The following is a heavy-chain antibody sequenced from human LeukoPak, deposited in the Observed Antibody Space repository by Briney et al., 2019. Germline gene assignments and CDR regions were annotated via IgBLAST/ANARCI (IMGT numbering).Heavy chain of an antibody. V-gene: IGHV1-69*05. CDR3: ARENGDIVVMVAASSWFDP. CDR1: GGTFSSHA. CDR2: IIPIFGTA. D-gene: IGHD2-15*01. Sequence: SVKVSCKASGGTFSSHAISWVRQAPGQGLEWMGRIIPIFGTANYAQKFQGRVTITTDESTSTAYMELSSLRSEDTAVYYCARENGDIVVMVAASSWFDPWGQGTLVTVSS. J-gene: IGHJ5*02.